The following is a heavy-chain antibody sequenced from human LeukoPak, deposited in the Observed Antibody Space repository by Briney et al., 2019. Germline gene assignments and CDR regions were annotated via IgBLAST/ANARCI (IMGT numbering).Heavy chain of an antibody. J-gene: IGHJ3*02. V-gene: IGHV4-31*03. Sequence: SQTLSLTCTVSGGSISSGGSSWSWIRQHPGKGLEWIGYIYYSGSTYYNPSLKSRVTISVDTSKNQFSLKLSSVTAADTAVYYCARVTAARKPNRAFDIWGQGTMVTVSS. CDR2: IYYSGST. CDR1: GGSISSGGSS. CDR3: ARVTAARKPNRAFDI. D-gene: IGHD6-25*01.